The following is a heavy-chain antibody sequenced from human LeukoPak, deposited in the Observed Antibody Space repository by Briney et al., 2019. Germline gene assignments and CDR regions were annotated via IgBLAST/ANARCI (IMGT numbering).Heavy chain of an antibody. D-gene: IGHD2-15*01. V-gene: IGHV3-30*04. CDR2: IPYDGSNK. J-gene: IGHJ4*02. Sequence: PGGSLRLSCAASGFTFSSYAMHWVRQAPGKGLEWVALIPYDGSNKYYADSVKGRFTISRDNSKNTLYLQMNSLRAEDTAVYYCAKSIVVVVAATDYWGQGTLVTVSS. CDR3: AKSIVVVVAATDY. CDR1: GFTFSSYA.